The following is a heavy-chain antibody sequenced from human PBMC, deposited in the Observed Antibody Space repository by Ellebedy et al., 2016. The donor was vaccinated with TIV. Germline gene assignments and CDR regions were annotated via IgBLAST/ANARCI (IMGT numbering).Heavy chain of an antibody. J-gene: IGHJ4*02. V-gene: IGHV3-7*03. Sequence: GGSLRLSCAASGFTFSSYWMSWVRQAPGKGLEWVANIKQDGSEKYYVDSVKGRFTISRDNAKNSLYLQMNSVRAEDTAVYYCAGRAYNWNDGSLFDYWGQGTLVTVSS. CDR1: GFTFSSYW. CDR2: IKQDGSEK. CDR3: AGRAYNWNDGSLFDY. D-gene: IGHD1-1*01.